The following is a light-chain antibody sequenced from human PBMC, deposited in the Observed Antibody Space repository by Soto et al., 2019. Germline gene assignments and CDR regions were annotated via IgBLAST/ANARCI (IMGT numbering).Light chain of an antibody. CDR3: QSYDSSLSGWV. CDR2: GNS. V-gene: IGLV1-40*01. Sequence: QSVLTQPPSVSGAQGQRVTISCTGYYSNIGAGYDVHWYQQLPGTAPKLLIYGNSNRPSGVPDRFSASKSGTSASLAITGLQAEDEADYYCQSYDSSLSGWVFGGGTKLTVL. CDR1: YSNIGAGYD. J-gene: IGLJ3*02.